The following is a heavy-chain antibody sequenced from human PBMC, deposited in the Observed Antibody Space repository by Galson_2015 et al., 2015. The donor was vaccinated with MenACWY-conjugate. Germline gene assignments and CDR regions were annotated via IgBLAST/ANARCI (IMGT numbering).Heavy chain of an antibody. CDR2: IFSNDEK. Sequence: PALVKPTQTLTLTCTVSGFSLSNARMGVSWIRQPPGKALEWLAHIFSNDEKSYSTSLKSRLTISKDTSKSQVVLTMTNMDPVDTATYYCARVPIAAAGTPFDYWGQGTLVTVSS. CDR3: ARVPIAAAGTPFDY. J-gene: IGHJ4*02. V-gene: IGHV2-26*01. CDR1: GFSLSNARMG. D-gene: IGHD6-13*01.